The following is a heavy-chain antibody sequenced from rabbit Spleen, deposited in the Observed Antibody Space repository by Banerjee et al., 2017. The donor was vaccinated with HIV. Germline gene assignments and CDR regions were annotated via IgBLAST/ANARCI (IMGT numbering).Heavy chain of an antibody. J-gene: IGHJ4*01. CDR3: ARGSATMTMVITGYYLTL. CDR1: GIHFSSYG. D-gene: IGHD2-1*01. Sequence: QEQLKETGGGLVQPGESLKLSCKASGIHFSSYGISWVRQAPGKGLEWIGIIYAGKGDTDYASWVNGRFTISKTSSTTVTLQMTSLTVADTATYFCARGSATMTMVITGYYLTLWGPGTLVTVS. CDR2: IYAGKGDT. V-gene: IGHV1S45*01.